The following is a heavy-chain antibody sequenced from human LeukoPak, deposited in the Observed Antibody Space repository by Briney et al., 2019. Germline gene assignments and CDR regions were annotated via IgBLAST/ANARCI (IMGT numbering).Heavy chain of an antibody. V-gene: IGHV3-23*01. CDR1: GFTFSSYG. D-gene: IGHD3-22*01. CDR3: AKVKSYYYDSSGYSRPFDY. J-gene: IGHJ4*02. Sequence: AGGSLRLSCAASGFTFSSYGMHWVRQAPGKGLEWVSGISASGGSTYYADSVRGRFTISRDNSKNTLYVQMNSLRDEDTAVYYCAKVKSYYYDSSGYSRPFDYWGQGTLVTVSS. CDR2: ISASGGST.